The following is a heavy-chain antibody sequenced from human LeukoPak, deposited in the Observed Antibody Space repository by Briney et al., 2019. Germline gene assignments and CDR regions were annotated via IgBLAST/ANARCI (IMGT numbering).Heavy chain of an antibody. Sequence: HPGGSLRLSCAASGFTFDDYAMHWVRQAPGKGLVWVSRISDDGGHTFHADSVKGRFAMSRDNSKNTLYLQMNSLRAEDTGVYYCARVTGGYNLVDYWGQGTLVTVSS. CDR1: GFTFDDYA. V-gene: IGHV3-74*01. CDR3: ARVTGGYNLVDY. J-gene: IGHJ4*02. D-gene: IGHD5-24*01. CDR2: ISDDGGHT.